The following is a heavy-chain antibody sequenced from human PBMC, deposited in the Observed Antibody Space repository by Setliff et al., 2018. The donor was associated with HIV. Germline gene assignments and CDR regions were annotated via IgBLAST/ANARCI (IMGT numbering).Heavy chain of an antibody. CDR1: GDAFTDYY. D-gene: IGHD6-13*01. J-gene: IGHJ4*02. CDR3: VRRATAAEVFDY. V-gene: IGHV1-18*04. Sequence: GASVKVSCKASGDAFTDYYIHWVRQAPGQGLEWMGWISAYNGNTNYAQKLQGRVTMTTDTSANTAYMELSNLRSEDTAVYYCVRRATAAEVFDYWGQGTLVTVSS. CDR2: ISAYNGNT.